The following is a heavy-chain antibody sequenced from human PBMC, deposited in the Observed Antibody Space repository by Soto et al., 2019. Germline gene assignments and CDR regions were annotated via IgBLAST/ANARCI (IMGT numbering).Heavy chain of an antibody. Sequence: GGSLRLSCAASGFTFSSYWMNWVRQAPGKGLEWVANIKQDGSEKYYVDSVKGRFTISRDNAKNSLYLQMNSLRAEDTAVYYWARDLDIVLPAAHYDALDIWGQGTMVTVSS. J-gene: IGHJ3*02. D-gene: IGHD2-2*01. V-gene: IGHV3-7*01. CDR3: ARDLDIVLPAAHYDALDI. CDR1: GFTFSSYW. CDR2: IKQDGSEK.